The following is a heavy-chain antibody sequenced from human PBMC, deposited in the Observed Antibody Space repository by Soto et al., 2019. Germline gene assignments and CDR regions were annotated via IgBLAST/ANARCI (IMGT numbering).Heavy chain of an antibody. Sequence: SETLSLTCAVYGGSFSGYYWSWIRQPPGKGLEWIGEINHSGSTNYNPSLKSRVTISVDTSKNQFSLKLSSVTAADTAVYYCARARYDFWSGYFKSRAHPNAYYFDYWGQGTLVTVSS. V-gene: IGHV4-34*01. J-gene: IGHJ4*02. CDR1: GGSFSGYY. D-gene: IGHD3-3*01. CDR2: INHSGST. CDR3: ARARYDFWSGYFKSRAHPNAYYFDY.